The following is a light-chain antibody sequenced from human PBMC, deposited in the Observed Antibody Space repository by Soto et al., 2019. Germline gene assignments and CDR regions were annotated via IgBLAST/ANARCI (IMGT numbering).Light chain of an antibody. V-gene: IGLV2-18*01. CDR1: STDFVGYNR. J-gene: IGLJ1*01. Sequence: QSALTQPPSVSGSPGQSVTISCTGTSTDFVGYNRVSWYQQPPGTAPKLMIYEVSKRPSGVPDRFSGSKSGNTASLTISELQAADEADYYCSLYTSENAYVFGTGTKVTLL. CDR3: SLYTSENAYV. CDR2: EVS.